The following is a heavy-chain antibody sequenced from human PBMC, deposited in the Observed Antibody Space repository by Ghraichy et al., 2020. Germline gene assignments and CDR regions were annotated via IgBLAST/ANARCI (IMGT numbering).Heavy chain of an antibody. CDR2: INNRGTTT. CDR3: VRGAGAFDY. J-gene: IGHJ4*02. CDR1: GFSFSDFY. D-gene: IGHD1-14*01. Sequence: GSLRLSCLASGFSFSDFYMNWVRQTPEKGPEWLAYINNRGTTTFYAVSVRGRFTISRDIGKNALFLQMENLRVEDTAIYYCVRGAGAFDYWGQGALVTVSS. V-gene: IGHV3-11*01.